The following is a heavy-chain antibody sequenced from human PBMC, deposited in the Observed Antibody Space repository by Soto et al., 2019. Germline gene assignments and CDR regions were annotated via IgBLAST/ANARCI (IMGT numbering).Heavy chain of an antibody. D-gene: IGHD2-15*01. CDR2: IYYSGST. V-gene: IGHV4-59*08. J-gene: IGHJ3*02. CDR1: GGSISGYF. Sequence: PWETLSLTCTVSGGSISGYFWSWMRQPPGKELEWIGYIYYSGSTNYNPSLKSRITMSVDSSKNQFSLKLSSVTAADTAVYYCARQGVSVVVVVAATAIRAFDIWGQGTMVTVSS. CDR3: ARQGVSVVVVVAATAIRAFDI.